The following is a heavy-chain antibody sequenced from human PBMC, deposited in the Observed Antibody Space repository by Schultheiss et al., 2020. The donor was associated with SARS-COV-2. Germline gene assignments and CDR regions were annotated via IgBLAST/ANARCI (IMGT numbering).Heavy chain of an antibody. CDR2: IYNCGST. CDR1: GFIVRTNY. Sequence: GESLKISCADSGFIVRTNYMSWVRQAPGKGLEWVSVIYNCGSTYYADSVKGRFTISGDNAKSSLHLQMDSLRVEDTAVYYCARDDYLAVAATHSFHYWGQGTLVTVSS. V-gene: IGHV3-66*03. CDR3: ARDDYLAVAATHSFHY. J-gene: IGHJ4*02. D-gene: IGHD6-19*01.